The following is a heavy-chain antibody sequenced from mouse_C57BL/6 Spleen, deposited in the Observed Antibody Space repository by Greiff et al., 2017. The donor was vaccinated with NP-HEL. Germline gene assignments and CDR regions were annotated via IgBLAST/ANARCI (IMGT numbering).Heavy chain of an antibody. CDR2: ISSGSSTI. CDR3: ANSPYFDY. V-gene: IGHV5-17*01. D-gene: IGHD6-1*01. CDR1: GFTFSDYG. Sequence: EVKLMESGGGLVKPGGSLKLSCAASGFTFSDYGMHWVRQAPEKGLEWVAYISSGSSTIYYADTVKGRFTISRDNAKNTLFLQMTSLRSEDTAMYYCANSPYFDYWGQGTTLTVSS. J-gene: IGHJ2*01.